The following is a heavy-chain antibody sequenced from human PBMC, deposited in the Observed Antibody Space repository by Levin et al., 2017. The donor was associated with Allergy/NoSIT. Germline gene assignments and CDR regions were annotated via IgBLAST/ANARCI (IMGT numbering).Heavy chain of an antibody. Sequence: PGESLKISCEASGYIFINYWIAWVRQMPGKGLEWIGVIYPGDSDARYSPSFQGQVTLSADRSISTAYLQWSSLNASDTGVYYCARHGLWPSPYFYYMEVWGRGTAVTVSS. CDR2: IYPGDSDA. J-gene: IGHJ6*03. CDR1: GYIFINYW. CDR3: ARHGLWPSPYFYYMEV. V-gene: IGHV5-51*01. D-gene: IGHD2/OR15-2a*01.